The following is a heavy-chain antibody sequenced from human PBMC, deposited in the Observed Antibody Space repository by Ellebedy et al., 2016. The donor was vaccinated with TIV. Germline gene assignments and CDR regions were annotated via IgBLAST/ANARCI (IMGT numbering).Heavy chain of an antibody. CDR3: ATGGRWLPLDY. CDR2: MNPNSGNT. J-gene: IGHJ4*02. Sequence: AASVKVSCKASGYTFTSYDINWVRQATGQGLEWMGWMNPNSGNTGYAQKFQGRVTMTRDTSTSTVYMELSSLRSEDTAVYYCATGGRWLPLDYWGQGTLVTVSS. CDR1: GYTFTSYD. V-gene: IGHV1-8*01. D-gene: IGHD5-24*01.